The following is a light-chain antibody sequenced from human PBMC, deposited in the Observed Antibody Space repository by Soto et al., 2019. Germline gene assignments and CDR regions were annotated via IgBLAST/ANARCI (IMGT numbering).Light chain of an antibody. CDR2: KIS. V-gene: IGKV2-24*01. Sequence: DIVMPQPPLSSPVTLGQPASISCRSSQRLVHSDGTTYLNWLQQRPGQPPRLLIYKISNRLSGVPERFSGSGAGTEFTLKISRVEAEDVGVYYCMQATGFPRTFGQGTKVEIK. CDR3: MQATGFPRT. J-gene: IGKJ1*01. CDR1: QRLVHSDGTTY.